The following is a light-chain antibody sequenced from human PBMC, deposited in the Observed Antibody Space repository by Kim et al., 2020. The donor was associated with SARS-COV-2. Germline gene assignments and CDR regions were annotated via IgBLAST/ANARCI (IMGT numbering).Light chain of an antibody. V-gene: IGLV1-51*01. CDR3: GTWDSSLSAVV. J-gene: IGLJ2*01. CDR2: DNN. CDR1: SSNIGNNY. Sequence: KVTISCSGRSSNIGNNYVSWYQQLPGTAPKLLIYDNNKQPSGIPDRFSGSKSGTSATLGITGLQTGDEADYYCGTWDSSLSAVVFGGGTQLTVL.